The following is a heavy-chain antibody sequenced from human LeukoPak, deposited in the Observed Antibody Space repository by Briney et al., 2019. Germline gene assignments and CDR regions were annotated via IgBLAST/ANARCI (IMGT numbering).Heavy chain of an antibody. CDR1: GFTVSSNY. Sequence: GGSLRLSCAASGFTVSSNYMSWVRQAPGKGLEWVSVIYSGGSTYYADSVKGRFTISRDNSKNTLYLQMNSLRAEDTAVYYCARDWDGYYDSSGYLGAFDIWGQGTMVTVSS. J-gene: IGHJ3*02. CDR2: IYSGGST. CDR3: ARDWDGYYDSSGYLGAFDI. D-gene: IGHD3-22*01. V-gene: IGHV3-66*01.